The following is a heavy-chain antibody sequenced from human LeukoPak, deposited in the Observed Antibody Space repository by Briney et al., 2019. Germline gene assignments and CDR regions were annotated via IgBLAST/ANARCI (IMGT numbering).Heavy chain of an antibody. CDR1: GFTFSGFG. D-gene: IGHD1-26*01. CDR3: ARGGGVADYYPFIGWYFDL. Sequence: PGKSLRLSCAASGFTFSGFGMHWVRQAPGKGLEWVAAISYDGKTKYYEDSVKGRFTISRDNSKNTLFLQMTSVKVEDTTMYYCARGGGVADYYPFIGWYFDLWGRGALVTVSA. CDR2: ISYDGKTK. V-gene: IGHV3-30*03. J-gene: IGHJ2*01.